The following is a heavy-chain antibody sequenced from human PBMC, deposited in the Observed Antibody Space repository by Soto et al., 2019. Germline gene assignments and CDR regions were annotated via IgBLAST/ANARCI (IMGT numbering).Heavy chain of an antibody. CDR1: GFTFSSYA. CDR3: AKGANYDYIWGSYRPYYFDY. CDR2: ISGSGGST. D-gene: IGHD3-16*02. Sequence: EVQLLESGGGLVQPGGSLRLSCAASGFTFSSYAMSWVRQAPGKGLEWVSAISGSGGSTYYADSVKGRFTISRDNSKNTLYLQMNSLRAEDTAVYYCAKGANYDYIWGSYRPYYFDYWGQGTLVTVSS. V-gene: IGHV3-23*01. J-gene: IGHJ4*02.